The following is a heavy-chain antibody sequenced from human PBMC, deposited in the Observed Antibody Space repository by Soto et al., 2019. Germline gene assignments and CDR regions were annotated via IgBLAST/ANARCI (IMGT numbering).Heavy chain of an antibody. D-gene: IGHD4-17*01. V-gene: IGHV4-39*01. CDR2: IYYSGST. J-gene: IGHJ3*02. CDR3: ARGETVTTIDAFDI. CDR1: GGSISSSSYY. Sequence: QLQLQESGPGLVKPSETLSLTCTVSGGSISSSSYYWGWIRQPPGKGLEWIGSIYYSGSTYYNPSLKSRVTISVDTSKNQFSLKLSSVTAADTAVYYCARGETVTTIDAFDIWGQGTMVTVSS.